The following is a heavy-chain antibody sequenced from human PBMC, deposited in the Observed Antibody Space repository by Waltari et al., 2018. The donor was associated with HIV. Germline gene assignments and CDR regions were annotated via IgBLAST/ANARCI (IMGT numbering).Heavy chain of an antibody. CDR1: GFTFSSYW. J-gene: IGHJ4*02. V-gene: IGHV3-74*01. Sequence: EVQLVESGGGLVQPGGSLRLSCAASGFTFSSYWLHWVRQAPGKGLVWVSRINSDGSSTSYADSVKGRFTISRDNAKNTLYLQMNSLRAEDTAIYYCARYSDSWHAVDYWGQGTLVTVSS. CDR2: INSDGSST. CDR3: ARYSDSWHAVDY. D-gene: IGHD6-13*01.